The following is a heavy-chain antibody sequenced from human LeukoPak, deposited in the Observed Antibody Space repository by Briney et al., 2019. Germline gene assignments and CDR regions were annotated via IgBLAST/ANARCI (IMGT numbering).Heavy chain of an antibody. CDR1: GGSISSYY. J-gene: IGHJ6*02. D-gene: IGHD5-24*01. Sequence: SETLSLTCTVSGGSISSYYWSWIRQPPGKGLEWIGYIYYSGSTNYNPSLKSRVTISVDTSKNQFSLKLSSVTAADTAVYYCARGPSRGYYYYGMDVWGQGTTVTVSS. CDR3: ARGPSRGYYYYGMDV. CDR2: IYYSGST. V-gene: IGHV4-59*12.